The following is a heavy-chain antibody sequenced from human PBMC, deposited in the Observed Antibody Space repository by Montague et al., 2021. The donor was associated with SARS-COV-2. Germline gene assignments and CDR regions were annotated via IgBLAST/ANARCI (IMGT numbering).Heavy chain of an antibody. V-gene: IGHV4-31*03. CDR3: ARNRGWGSRGAGYIDL. CDR2: IYYTGST. D-gene: IGHD7-27*01. Sequence: TLSLTCTVSGGSISGDNYYWTWIRQHPGKGLEWIAYIYYTGSTYYNPSLQSRLRTSLDTSENQFSLTLTSVTAADTAIYYCARNRGWGSRGAGYIDLWGRGTLVTVSS. J-gene: IGHJ2*01. CDR1: GGSISGDNYY.